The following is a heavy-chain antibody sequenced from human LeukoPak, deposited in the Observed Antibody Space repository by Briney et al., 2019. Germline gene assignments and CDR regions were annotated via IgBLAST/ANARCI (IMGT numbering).Heavy chain of an antibody. CDR1: GFTFSSYW. Sequence: PGGCLRLSCAASGFTFSSYWMTWVRQAPGKGLEWVSSISFGGGYTFYADSVKGHVTISRDNSRSTLYLQMNNLRAQATALYDFAKRINTRCSTHYHDYWAQGPLVTVSS. CDR3: AKRINTRCSTHYHDY. J-gene: IGHJ4*02. V-gene: IGHV3-23*01. D-gene: IGHD2-15*01. CDR2: ISFGGGYT.